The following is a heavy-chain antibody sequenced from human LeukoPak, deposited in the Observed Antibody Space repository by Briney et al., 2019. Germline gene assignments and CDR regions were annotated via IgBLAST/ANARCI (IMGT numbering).Heavy chain of an antibody. J-gene: IGHJ6*03. CDR3: ARSGSYYTYYYYYMDV. Sequence: GASVKVSCKASGGTFSSYAISWVRQAPGQGLEWMGGIIPIFGTANYAQKSQGRVTITTDESTSTAYMELSSLRSEDTAVYYCARSGSYYTYYYYYMDVWGKGTTVTVSS. D-gene: IGHD1-26*01. CDR1: GGTFSSYA. CDR2: IIPIFGTA. V-gene: IGHV1-69*05.